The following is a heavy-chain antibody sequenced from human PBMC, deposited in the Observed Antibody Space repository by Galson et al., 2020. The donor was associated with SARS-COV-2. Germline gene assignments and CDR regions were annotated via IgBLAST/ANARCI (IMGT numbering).Heavy chain of an antibody. D-gene: IGHD2-2*01. CDR2: IDPSDSYT. CDR1: GYSFTSYW. V-gene: IGHV5-10-1*01. Sequence: HGESLKISCKGSGYSFTSYWISWVRQMPGKGLEWMGRIDPSDSYTNYSPSFQGHVTISADKSISTAYLQWSSLKASDTAMYYCARLVVPAAAGYYYYMDVWGKGTTVTVSS. J-gene: IGHJ6*03. CDR3: ARLVVPAAAGYYYYMDV.